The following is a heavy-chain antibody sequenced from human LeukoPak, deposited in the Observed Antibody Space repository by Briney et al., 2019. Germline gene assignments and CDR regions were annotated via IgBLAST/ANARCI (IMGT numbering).Heavy chain of an antibody. J-gene: IGHJ4*02. D-gene: IGHD6-19*01. CDR3: ARDELPYSSGLDFDY. Sequence: ASVKVSCKASGYTFTSYGSSWVRQAPGQGLEWMGWISAYNGNTNYAQKLQGRVTMTTDTSTSTAYMELRSLRSDDTAVYYCARDELPYSSGLDFDYWGLGTLVTVSS. CDR1: GYTFTSYG. V-gene: IGHV1-18*04. CDR2: ISAYNGNT.